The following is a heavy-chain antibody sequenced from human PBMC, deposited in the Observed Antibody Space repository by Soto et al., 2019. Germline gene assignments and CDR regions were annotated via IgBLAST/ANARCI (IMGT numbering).Heavy chain of an antibody. Sequence: QVQLVQSGAEVKKPGASVKVSCKASGYTFTGYYMHWVRQAPGQGLEWMGWINPNSGGTNCAQKFQGWDTMNRDTSTRTAYRELSRLRSDDTAVYYCARGEGGARWGSIDYWGQGTLVTVSS. CDR1: GYTFTGYY. J-gene: IGHJ4*02. CDR2: INPNSGGT. CDR3: ARGEGGARWGSIDY. D-gene: IGHD2-21*01. V-gene: IGHV1-2*04.